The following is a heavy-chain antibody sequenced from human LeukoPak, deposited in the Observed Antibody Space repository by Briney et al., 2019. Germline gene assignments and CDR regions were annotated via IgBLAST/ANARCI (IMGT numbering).Heavy chain of an antibody. D-gene: IGHD6-13*01. CDR1: GGSFSGYY. CDR2: INHSGST. V-gene: IGHV4-34*01. J-gene: IGHJ4*02. Sequence: PSETLSLTCAVYGGSFSGYYWSWIRQPPGKGLEWIGEINHSGSTNYNPSLKSRVTISVDTSKNQFSPKLSSATAADTAVSYCARWVAAAGTFLVGFDYWGQGTLVTVSS. CDR3: ARWVAAAGTFLVGFDY.